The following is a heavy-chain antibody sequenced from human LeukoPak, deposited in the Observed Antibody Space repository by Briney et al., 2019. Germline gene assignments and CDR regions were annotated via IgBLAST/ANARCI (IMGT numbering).Heavy chain of an antibody. J-gene: IGHJ3*02. V-gene: IGHV4-4*07. CDR3: ARDVVGSGYRHDAFDI. D-gene: IGHD3-22*01. Sequence: PSETLSLTCTVSGGSISSYYWSWIRQPAGKGLEWIGRIYTSGSTNYNPSLKSRVTMSVDTSKNQFSLKLSSVTAADTAVYYCARDVVGSGYRHDAFDIRGQGTMVTVSS. CDR2: IYTSGST. CDR1: GGSISSYY.